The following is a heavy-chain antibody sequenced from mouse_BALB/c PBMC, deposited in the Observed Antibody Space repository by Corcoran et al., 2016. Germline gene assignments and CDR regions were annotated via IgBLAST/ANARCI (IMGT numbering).Heavy chain of an antibody. CDR3: ARRLDY. CDR1: GYTFTSYD. V-gene: IGHV1S56*01. J-gene: IGHJ4*01. Sequence: QAQLQQSGPELVKPGAVVKISCKASGYTFTSYDIIWVRQRPGQGLGWIGWSYPGDGSTKYNEKFKGKATLTADKSSSTAYMQLSSLTSENSAVYFCARRLDYWGQGPSVTVSS. CDR2: SYPGDGST.